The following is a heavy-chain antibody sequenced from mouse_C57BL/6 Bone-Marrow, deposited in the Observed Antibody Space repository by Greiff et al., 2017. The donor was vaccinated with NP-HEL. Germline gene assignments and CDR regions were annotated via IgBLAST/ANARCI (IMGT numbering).Heavy chain of an antibody. CDR3: AMTVSYDFDY. D-gene: IGHD2-3*01. CDR2: INPSTGGT. CDR1: GYSFTGYY. Sequence: VQLQQSGPELVKPGASVKISCKASGYSFTGYYMNWVKQSPEKSLEWIGEINPSTGGTTYNQKFKAKATLTVDKSSSTAYMQLKSLTSEDSAVYYCAMTVSYDFDYWGQGTTLTVSS. J-gene: IGHJ2*01. V-gene: IGHV1-42*01.